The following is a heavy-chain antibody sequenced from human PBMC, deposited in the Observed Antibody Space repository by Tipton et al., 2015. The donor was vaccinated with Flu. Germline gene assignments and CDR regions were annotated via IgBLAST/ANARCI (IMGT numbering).Heavy chain of an antibody. Sequence: SLRLSCATSGFTVSSNHMSWVRQAPGKRPECVSVIYRGGNPYYADSVKGRFTISRDNSKDTLYLQMNSLRAEDTAVYYCARVGSRLNSYGMDVWGQGTTVTVSS. V-gene: IGHV3-53*01. D-gene: IGHD2-15*01. CDR2: IYRGGNP. CDR1: GFTVSSNH. CDR3: ARVGSRLNSYGMDV. J-gene: IGHJ6*02.